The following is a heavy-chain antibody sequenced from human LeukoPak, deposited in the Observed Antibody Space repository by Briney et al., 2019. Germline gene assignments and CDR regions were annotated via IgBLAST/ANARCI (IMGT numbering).Heavy chain of an antibody. V-gene: IGHV1-18*01. D-gene: IGHD3-3*01. Sequence: GASVKVSCKASGYTLTSYGISWVRQAPGQGLEWKGWISAYNGNTNYAQKLQGRVTMTTDTSTSTAYMELRSLRSDDTAVYYCARATYDFWSGGTFDYYYYYMDVWGKGTTVTVSS. CDR2: ISAYNGNT. CDR1: GYTLTSYG. J-gene: IGHJ6*03. CDR3: ARATYDFWSGGTFDYYYYYMDV.